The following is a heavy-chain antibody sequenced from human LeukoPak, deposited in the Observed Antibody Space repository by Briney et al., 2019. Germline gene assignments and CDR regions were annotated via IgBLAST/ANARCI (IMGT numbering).Heavy chain of an antibody. D-gene: IGHD3-10*01. CDR3: ARGYGSGSYSS. Sequence: PSETLSLTCTVSGVSTNSGYWSWIRQPAGKGLEWLGRISTSLTTYYNPSLKSRVTMSLDTSENQFSLKMNSVTAADTAVYFCARGYGSGSYSSWGQGTLVIVSS. J-gene: IGHJ4*02. CDR1: GVSTNSGY. CDR2: ISTSLTT. V-gene: IGHV4-4*07.